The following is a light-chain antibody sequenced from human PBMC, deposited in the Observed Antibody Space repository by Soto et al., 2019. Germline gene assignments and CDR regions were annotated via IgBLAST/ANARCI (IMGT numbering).Light chain of an antibody. CDR3: SSYTRSSTYV. V-gene: IGLV2-18*02. J-gene: IGLJ1*01. Sequence: QSVLTQPPSVSGSPGRSVTISCTGTSSDVGSYNRVSWYQQPPGTAPKLMIYEVSNRPSGVPDRFSGSKSGNTASLTISGLQAEDEADYYCSSYTRSSTYVFGTGTKVTVL. CDR1: SSDVGSYNR. CDR2: EVS.